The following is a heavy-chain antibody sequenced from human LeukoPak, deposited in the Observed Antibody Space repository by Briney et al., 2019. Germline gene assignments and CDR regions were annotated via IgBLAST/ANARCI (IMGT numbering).Heavy chain of an antibody. D-gene: IGHD6-19*01. J-gene: IGHJ3*02. Sequence: GGSLRLSCAASGFTFDDYAMHWVRQAPGKGLEWVSAISGSGGSTYYADSVKGRFTISRDNSKNTLYLQMNSLRAEDTAVYYCAKDVTVAGTLDAFDIWGQGTMVTVSS. CDR2: ISGSGGST. CDR3: AKDVTVAGTLDAFDI. V-gene: IGHV3-23*01. CDR1: GFTFDDYA.